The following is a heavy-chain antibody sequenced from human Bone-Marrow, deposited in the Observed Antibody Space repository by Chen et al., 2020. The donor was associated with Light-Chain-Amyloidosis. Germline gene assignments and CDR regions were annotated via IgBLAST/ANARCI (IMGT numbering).Heavy chain of an antibody. D-gene: IGHD2-2*01. J-gene: IGHJ6*02. V-gene: IGHV1-69*06. Sequence: QVQLVQSGAEVKKPGSSVKVSCKASGGTFSISSINWVRLAPGQGLEWVGQIIPMFGKTSSARKFQGRVSMNADKSATAAYMELSSLRSEDTAVYYCARRGYCSGTSCSRENYYFYYGLDVWGQGTTVTVSS. CDR2: IIPMFGKT. CDR1: GGTFSISS. CDR3: ARRGYCSGTSCSRENYYFYYGLDV.